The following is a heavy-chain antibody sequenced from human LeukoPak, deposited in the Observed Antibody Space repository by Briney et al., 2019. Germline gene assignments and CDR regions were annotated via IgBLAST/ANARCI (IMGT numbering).Heavy chain of an antibody. J-gene: IGHJ4*02. V-gene: IGHV3-9*01. Sequence: GGSLRLSCAGSGFIFNNYAMHWVRQPPGKGLEWVSGISWNSGSIDYADSVKGRFTISRDNAKNSLYLQMNSLRAEDTAVYYCARGPTRASSTDYWGQGALVTVSS. CDR2: ISWNSGSI. CDR1: GFIFNNYA. D-gene: IGHD2-2*01. CDR3: ARGPTRASSTDY.